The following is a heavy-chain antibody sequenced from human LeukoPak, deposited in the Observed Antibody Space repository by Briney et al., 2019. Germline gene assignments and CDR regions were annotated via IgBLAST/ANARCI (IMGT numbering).Heavy chain of an antibody. J-gene: IGHJ4*02. CDR3: ARETSSVHSNAGPPFDY. V-gene: IGHV3-23*01. Sequence: GGSLRLSCAASGFTCSSYAMSWVRQAPGKGLEGVSGISGSGGSTYYAASVKGRFTVSRDNSKSTLYLQVNSLTADDTAVYHCARETSSVHSNAGPPFDYWGQGTLVTVSS. D-gene: IGHD2-15*01. CDR1: GFTCSSYA. CDR2: ISGSGGST.